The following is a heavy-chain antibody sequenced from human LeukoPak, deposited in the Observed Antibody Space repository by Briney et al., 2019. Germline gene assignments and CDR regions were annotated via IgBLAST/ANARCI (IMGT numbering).Heavy chain of an antibody. J-gene: IGHJ4*02. CDR2: INPNSGGT. CDR3: AGLPRYNWNEPLDY. D-gene: IGHD1-20*01. V-gene: IGHV1-2*02. CDR1: GYTFTDYY. Sequence: EASVKVSCKASGYTFTDYYMHWVRQAPGQGLEWMGWINPNSGGTEYAQKFQGRVTMTRDTSVNTAYMELSRLTYDDTAVYYCAGLPRYNWNEPLDYWGQGTLVTVSS.